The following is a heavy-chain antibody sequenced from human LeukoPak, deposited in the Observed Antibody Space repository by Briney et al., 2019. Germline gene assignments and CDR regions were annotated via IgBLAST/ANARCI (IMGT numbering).Heavy chain of an antibody. CDR1: GFTFTIFG. CDR2: IDDRSGNT. D-gene: IGHD3-3*01. CDR3: ARTYDFGRGPPGDAFDN. V-gene: IGHV3-48*01. J-gene: IGHJ3*02. Sequence: PGGALRLSCAASGFTFTIFGLNWVRQAPGKGPEGVADIDDRSGNTYYADSVQGRFTLSRDNARESVFLQMDSLRVDDTAVYYCARTYDFGRGPPGDAFDNWGPGTWVIVSS.